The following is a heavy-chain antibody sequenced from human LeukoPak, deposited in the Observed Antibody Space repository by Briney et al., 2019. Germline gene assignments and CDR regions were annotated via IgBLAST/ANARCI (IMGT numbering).Heavy chain of an antibody. V-gene: IGHV1-8*01. CDR2: MNPNSGNT. D-gene: IGHD2-15*01. CDR1: GYTFTSYD. CDR3: ARGVVSGFCSGGSCYRPDT. Sequence: ASVKVSCKTSGYTFTSYDINWVRQATGQGLEWMGWMNPNSGNTDYALKFQGRVTMTRSTSISTAYMELSSLRSEDTAIYYCARGVVSGFCSGGSCYRPDTWGQGTLVTVSS. J-gene: IGHJ5*02.